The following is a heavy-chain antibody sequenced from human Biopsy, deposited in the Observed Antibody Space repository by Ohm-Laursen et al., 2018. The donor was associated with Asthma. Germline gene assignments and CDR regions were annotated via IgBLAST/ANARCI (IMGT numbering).Heavy chain of an antibody. CDR3: ARTYYDFLTGQVKDVFGV. CDR1: GYTFINYA. V-gene: IGHV1-3*01. Sequence: ASVKVSCNASGYTFINYAIHWVRQAPGHSLEWMGWINAANGNTKYSQKFQGRLTISRDTSASTAYMELRSLRSEDTATYYCARTYYDFLTGQVKDVFGVWGQGTMVTVSS. J-gene: IGHJ3*01. D-gene: IGHD3-9*01. CDR2: INAANGNT.